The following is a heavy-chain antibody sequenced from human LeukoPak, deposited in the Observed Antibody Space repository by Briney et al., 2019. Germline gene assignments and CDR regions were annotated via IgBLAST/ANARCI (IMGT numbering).Heavy chain of an antibody. V-gene: IGHV1-18*01. Sequence: ASVKVSCKASGYSFTGYGISWVRQAPGQGLEWMGWISTYNGNTNYAQKLQGRVTMATDTSTTTAYMELRSLTSDDTAVYYCARPHSSGWYLGLWLWGQGTLVTVSS. CDR3: ARPHSSGWYLGLWL. CDR2: ISTYNGNT. CDR1: GYSFTGYG. J-gene: IGHJ4*02. D-gene: IGHD6-19*01.